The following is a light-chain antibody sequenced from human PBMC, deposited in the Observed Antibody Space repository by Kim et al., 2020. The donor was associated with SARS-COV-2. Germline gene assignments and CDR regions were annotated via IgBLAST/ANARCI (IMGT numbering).Light chain of an antibody. CDR2: SND. CDR3: SAWDSSLSALV. V-gene: IGLV10-54*01. CDR1: NNNVGYQG. J-gene: IGLJ1*01. Sequence: LTQPPSVSKGLRQTATLTCTGNNNNVGYQGATWLQQHQGHPPKVLSYSNDNRPSGISERFSASRSGNTASLTITGLQPEDEADYYCSAWDSSLSALVFGSGTKVTV.